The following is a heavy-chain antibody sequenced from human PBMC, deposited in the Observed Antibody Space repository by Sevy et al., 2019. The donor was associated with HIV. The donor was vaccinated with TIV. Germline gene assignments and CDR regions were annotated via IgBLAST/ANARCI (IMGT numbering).Heavy chain of an antibody. CDR2: ISYEGSNK. V-gene: IGHV3-30*18. CDR3: AKAYDVSSVKTGGHFDS. CDR1: GFTFSRYG. Sequence: GGSLRLSCGGFGFTFSRYGMHWVRQAPGKGLEWVAVISYEGSNKYYADSVKGRFTISRVKSKNTLYLEMNSLRAEDTAVYFGAKAYDVSSVKTGGHFDSWGQGTLVTVSS. D-gene: IGHD3-3*01. J-gene: IGHJ4*02.